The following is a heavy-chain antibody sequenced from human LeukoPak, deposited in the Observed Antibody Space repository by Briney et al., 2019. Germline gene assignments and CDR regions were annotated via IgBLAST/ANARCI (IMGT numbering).Heavy chain of an antibody. V-gene: IGHV1-69*05. J-gene: IGHJ3*02. D-gene: IGHD3-22*01. CDR1: GGTFSSYA. Sequence: SVKVSCKASGGTFSSYAISWVRQAPGQGLEWMGGIIPIFGTANYAQKFQGRVTITTDESTSTAYMELSSLRSDDTAVYYCAVYYYDSSEDAFDIWGQGTMVTVSS. CDR2: IIPIFGTA. CDR3: AVYYYDSSEDAFDI.